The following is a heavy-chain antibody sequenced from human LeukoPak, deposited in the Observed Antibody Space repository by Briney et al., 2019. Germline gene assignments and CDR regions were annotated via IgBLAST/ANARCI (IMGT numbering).Heavy chain of an antibody. CDR1: GGSISSYY. D-gene: IGHD3-9*01. CDR2: IYNSGII. J-gene: IGHJ4*02. V-gene: IGHV4-59*01. CDR3: ARGASGLRYFDY. Sequence: SETLSLTCTVSGGSISSYYWSWIRQPPGKGLEWIGYIYNSGIINYNPSLKSRVAISADTSKNQFSLKLSSVTAADTAVYYCARGASGLRYFDYWGQGTLVTVSS.